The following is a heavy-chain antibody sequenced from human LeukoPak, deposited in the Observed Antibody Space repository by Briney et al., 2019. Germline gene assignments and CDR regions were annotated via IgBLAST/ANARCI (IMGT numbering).Heavy chain of an antibody. V-gene: IGHV3-23*01. Sequence: GGSLRLSCAASGFAFNNYVMTWVRQAPGKGLDWFSAVSGSGDSTYYADSAKGRFTISRDSSKSTMYLQMTSLTAEDTAVYYCAKGSGTSRPYYLDYWGRGTLVTVSS. J-gene: IGHJ4*02. CDR1: GFAFNNYV. CDR2: VSGSGDST. CDR3: AKGSGTSRPYYLDY. D-gene: IGHD6-25*01.